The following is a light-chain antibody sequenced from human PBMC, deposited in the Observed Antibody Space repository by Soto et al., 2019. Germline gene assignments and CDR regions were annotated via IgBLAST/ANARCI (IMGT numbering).Light chain of an antibody. CDR3: KQYGGSPPYT. CDR2: GVS. J-gene: IGKJ2*01. V-gene: IGKV3-20*01. Sequence: VLTQSPGTLSLSPGERATISCRASQTISSSYLAWYQRKPGQAPRLLIYGVSTRATGIPHRFSGSGSGTDFTLTISRLEPEDCGVYYCKQYGGSPPYTFGQGTRLEIK. CDR1: QTISSSY.